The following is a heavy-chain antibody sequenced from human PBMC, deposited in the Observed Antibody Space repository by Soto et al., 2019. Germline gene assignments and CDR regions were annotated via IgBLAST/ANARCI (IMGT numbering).Heavy chain of an antibody. CDR3: AREAGSNYYYFYALDV. V-gene: IGHV4-59*01. CDR2: ISYSGST. D-gene: IGHD4-4*01. J-gene: IGHJ6*02. Sequence: SETLSLTCTVSGGSISSYYWSWIRQPPGKELEWIGYISYSGSTNYNPSLKSRVTISVDTSTNQFSLKLSSVTASDTAVYYCAREAGSNYYYFYALDVWGQGTTVTVSS. CDR1: GGSISSYY.